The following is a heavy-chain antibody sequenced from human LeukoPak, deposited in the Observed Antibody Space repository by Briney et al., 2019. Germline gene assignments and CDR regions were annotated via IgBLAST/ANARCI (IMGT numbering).Heavy chain of an antibody. D-gene: IGHD6-13*01. V-gene: IGHV3-7*01. Sequence: GGSLKLSCAVSGFTFTNYWMNWVRQAPGKGLEWVASIKQNGGEKSYVDSVKGRFTISRDNAKNSLYLQMSSLRADGTAVYYCARDGTAAGLYFDLWGQGTLVTVSS. CDR3: ARDGTAAGLYFDL. CDR1: GFTFTNYW. J-gene: IGHJ4*01. CDR2: IKQNGGEK.